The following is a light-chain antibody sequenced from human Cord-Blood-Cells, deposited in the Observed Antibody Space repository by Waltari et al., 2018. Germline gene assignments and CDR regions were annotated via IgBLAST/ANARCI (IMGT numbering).Light chain of an antibody. J-gene: IGLJ3*02. CDR3: SSYTSSSTWV. CDR1: SSDVGGYKY. V-gene: IGLV2-14*01. Sequence: QSALTQPASVSGSPGQSITISCTGTSSDVGGYKYVSWYQQHPGNAPKLMIYDVSKRPSRVSHRFSGSKSGNTASLTISGLQAEDEADYYCSSYTSSSTWVFGGGTKLTVL. CDR2: DVS.